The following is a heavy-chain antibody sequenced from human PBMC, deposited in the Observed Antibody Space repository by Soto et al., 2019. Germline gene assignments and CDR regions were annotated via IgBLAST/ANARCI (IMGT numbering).Heavy chain of an antibody. D-gene: IGHD2-15*01. J-gene: IGHJ4*02. V-gene: IGHV4-34*01. Sequence: QVQLQQWGAGLLKPSETLSLTCAVYGGSFSGYYWSWIRQPPGKGLEWIGEINHSGSTNYNPSLKSRVTISVDTSKNQFSLKLSSVTTADTAVYYCASRTIGYCSGGSCPDYWGQGTLVTVSS. CDR1: GGSFSGYY. CDR3: ASRTIGYCSGGSCPDY. CDR2: INHSGST.